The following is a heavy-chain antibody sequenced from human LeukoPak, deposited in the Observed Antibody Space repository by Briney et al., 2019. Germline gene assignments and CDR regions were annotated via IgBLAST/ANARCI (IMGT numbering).Heavy chain of an antibody. CDR2: IYYSGST. Sequence: SETLSLTCTVSGGSISSYYWSWIRQPPGKGLEGVGYIYYSGSTNYNPSLKSRVTISVDTSKNQFSLKLSSVTAADTAVYYCARAMIVEEGFDYWGQGTLVTVSS. CDR3: ARAMIVEEGFDY. D-gene: IGHD3-22*01. J-gene: IGHJ4*02. CDR1: GGSISSYY. V-gene: IGHV4-59*01.